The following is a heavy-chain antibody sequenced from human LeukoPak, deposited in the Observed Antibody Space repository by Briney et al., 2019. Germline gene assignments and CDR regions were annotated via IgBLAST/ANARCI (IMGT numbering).Heavy chain of an antibody. CDR2: INPSGGST. J-gene: IGHJ1*01. CDR1: GYTFTSYY. Sequence: ASVKVSCKASGYTFTSYYMHWVRQAPGQGLEWMGIINPSGGSTSYAQKFQGRVTMTRDTSTSTVYMELSSLRSEDTAVYYCARGPPPAAGIQFHFQHWGQGTLVTVSS. CDR3: ARGPPPAAGIQFHFQH. D-gene: IGHD6-13*01. V-gene: IGHV1-46*01.